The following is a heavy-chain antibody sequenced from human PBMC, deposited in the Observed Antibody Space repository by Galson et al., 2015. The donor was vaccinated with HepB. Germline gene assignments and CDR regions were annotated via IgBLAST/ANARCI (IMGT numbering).Heavy chain of an antibody. Sequence: SLRLSCAVSGFSLSDDYMDWVRQAPGKGLEWVARTKNKANGHITEYAASVKGRFTISREDSKNSVHLQMNSLKTEDTAVYFCGRERQGAFGIWGQGTTVTVSP. CDR2: TKNKANGHIT. CDR3: GRERQGAFGI. CDR1: GFSLSDDY. J-gene: IGHJ3*02. V-gene: IGHV3-72*01.